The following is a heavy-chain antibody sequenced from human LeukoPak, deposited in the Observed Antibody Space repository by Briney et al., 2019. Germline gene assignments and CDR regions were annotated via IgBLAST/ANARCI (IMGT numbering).Heavy chain of an antibody. CDR3: TSWGDTTAEYFQR. J-gene: IGHJ1*01. V-gene: IGHV3-7*01. D-gene: IGHD2-21*02. Sequence: GGSLRLSCVVSGFTFNRCWMNWVRQAPGKGLEWVAHINPDGRDTYYVDSVKGRFTISRDNAQNSMYLQMNSLRVEDTAVYYCTSWGDTTAEYFQRWGQGTLGTVSS. CDR2: INPDGRDT. CDR1: GFTFNRCW.